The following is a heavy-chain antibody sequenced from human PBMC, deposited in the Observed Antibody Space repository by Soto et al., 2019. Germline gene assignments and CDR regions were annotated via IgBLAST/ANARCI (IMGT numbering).Heavy chain of an antibody. CDR3: AKGRDPTSTTPIRPFDD. CDR1: EFTFSSYA. J-gene: IGHJ4*02. V-gene: IGHV3-23*04. CDR2: ISGNGDYT. D-gene: IGHD2-2*02. Sequence: EVQLVESGGGLAQPGGSLRLSCAASEFTFSSYAMSWVRQAPGKGLEWVSAISGNGDYTYYADSVKGRFTISRDKSKNTVYLQLSSLRAEDTARYYCAKGRDPTSTTPIRPFDDWGQVTLVTVS.